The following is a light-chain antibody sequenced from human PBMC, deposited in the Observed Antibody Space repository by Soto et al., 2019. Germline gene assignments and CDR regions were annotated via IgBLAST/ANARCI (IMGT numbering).Light chain of an antibody. CDR2: DVS. J-gene: IGLJ1*01. CDR1: SSDVGGYNY. CDR3: SSYTSSSTFYV. Sequence: QSVLTQPASVSGSPVQSITISCTGTSSDVGGYNYVSWYQQRPGKAPKLMIYDVSNRPSGVSNRFSGSKSGNTASLTISGLQAEDEADYYCSSYTSSSTFYVFGTGTKVTVL. V-gene: IGLV2-14*01.